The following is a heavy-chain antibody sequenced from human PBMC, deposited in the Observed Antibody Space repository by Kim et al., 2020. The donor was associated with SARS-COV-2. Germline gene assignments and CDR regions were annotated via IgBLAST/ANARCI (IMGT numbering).Heavy chain of an antibody. CDR2: ISYSETI. D-gene: IGHD1-26*01. Sequence: SETLSLICTVSGGSISSHYWSWIRQPPEKGLEWIGYISYSETINYNPSLKSRVTISKDTSKTQFSLDLNSVTAADTAVYYCARRRGELDGFDIWGQGTMV. V-gene: IGHV4-59*08. CDR3: ARRRGELDGFDI. CDR1: GGSISSHY. J-gene: IGHJ3*02.